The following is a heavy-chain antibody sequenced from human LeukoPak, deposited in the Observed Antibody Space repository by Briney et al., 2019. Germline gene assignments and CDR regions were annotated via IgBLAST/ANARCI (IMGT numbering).Heavy chain of an antibody. CDR1: GFTFSSYA. CDR2: ISGSGGST. Sequence: GGSLRLSCAASGFTFSSYAMSWVRQAPWKGLEWVSAISGSGGSTYYADSVKGRFTISRDNSKNTLYLQMNSLRAEDTAVYYCAKAYSSGWYSSSGGDYWGQGTLVTVSS. CDR3: AKAYSSGWYSSSGGDY. V-gene: IGHV3-23*01. D-gene: IGHD6-19*01. J-gene: IGHJ4*02.